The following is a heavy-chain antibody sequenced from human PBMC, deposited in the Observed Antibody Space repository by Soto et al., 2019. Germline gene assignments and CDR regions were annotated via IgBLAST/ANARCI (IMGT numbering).Heavy chain of an antibody. Sequence: GGSLRLSCAASGFTFSSYSMNWVRQAPGKGLEWVSSISSSSSYIYYADSVKGRFTISRDNAKNSLYLQMNSLRAEDTAVYYCARDSPGDYLYYYYGMDVWGQGTTVTVSS. D-gene: IGHD4-17*01. J-gene: IGHJ6*02. CDR2: ISSSSSYI. CDR1: GFTFSSYS. CDR3: ARDSPGDYLYYYYGMDV. V-gene: IGHV3-21*01.